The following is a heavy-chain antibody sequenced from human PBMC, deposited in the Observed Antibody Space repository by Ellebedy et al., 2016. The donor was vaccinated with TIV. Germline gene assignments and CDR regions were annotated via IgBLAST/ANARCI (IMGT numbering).Heavy chain of an antibody. V-gene: IGHV3-7*01. CDR3: ASDGSYGDFLSPTHAFEN. J-gene: IGHJ3*02. D-gene: IGHD4-17*01. CDR2: INQDGNEK. Sequence: GESLKISCAASGISFCSYWMTWVRPAPGKGLEWVANINQDGNEKHYVDSVEGRFTISRDNAKKSLYLQMTSLRAEDTAVYYCASDGSYGDFLSPTHAFENWGQGTMVTVSS. CDR1: GISFCSYW.